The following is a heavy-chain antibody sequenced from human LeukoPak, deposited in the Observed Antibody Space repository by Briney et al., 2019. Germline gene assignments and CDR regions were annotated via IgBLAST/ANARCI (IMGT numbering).Heavy chain of an antibody. D-gene: IGHD3-10*01. V-gene: IGHV4-59*01. CDR2: IYYSGST. Sequence: PSETLSLTCTVSGASISSYHWSWIRQPPGKGLEWIGYIYYSGSTFYNPSLKSRVTMSVDTSKNQFSLNLSSVTTADTAVYYCAQGGASSKLFVYWGQGILVTVSS. CDR3: AQGGASSKLFVY. J-gene: IGHJ4*02. CDR1: GASISSYH.